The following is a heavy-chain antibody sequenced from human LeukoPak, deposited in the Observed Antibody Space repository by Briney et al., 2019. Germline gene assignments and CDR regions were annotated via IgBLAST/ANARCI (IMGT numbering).Heavy chain of an antibody. Sequence: PGGSLRLSCAAFGFTFSSYSMNWVRQAPGKGLEWLSYTTSSGGTIYYADSVKGRFTISRDNAKNSLYLQMNSLRDEDTAVYYCARDGSTSPWYYYGMDVWGQGTTVTVSS. J-gene: IGHJ6*02. CDR2: TTSSGGTI. CDR1: GFTFSSYS. D-gene: IGHD2-2*01. CDR3: ARDGSTSPWYYYGMDV. V-gene: IGHV3-48*02.